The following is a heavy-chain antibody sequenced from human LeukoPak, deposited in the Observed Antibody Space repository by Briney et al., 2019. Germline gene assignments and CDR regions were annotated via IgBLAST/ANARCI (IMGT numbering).Heavy chain of an antibody. D-gene: IGHD3-3*01. CDR3: AKVQEYYDFWSGYYRDCYFDY. Sequence: GGSLRLSCAASGFTFSSYAMSWVRQAPGKGLEWVSAISGSGGSTYYADSVKGRFTISRDNSKNTLYLQMNSPRAEDTAVYYCAKVQEYYDFWSGYYRDCYFDYWGQGTLVTVSS. CDR2: ISGSGGST. J-gene: IGHJ4*02. CDR1: GFTFSSYA. V-gene: IGHV3-23*01.